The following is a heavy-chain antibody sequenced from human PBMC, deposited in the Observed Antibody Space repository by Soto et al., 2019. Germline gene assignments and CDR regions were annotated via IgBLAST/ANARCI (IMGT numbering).Heavy chain of an antibody. CDR1: GFNVSSTS. J-gene: IGHJ4*01. D-gene: IGHD2-2*01. Sequence: VQLVESGGGLVQPGGSLRLSCAASGFNVSSTSMSWVRQAPGKGLEWVSVIYSGAGTHYAGSVTGRFTISIDTSKHTLSLQMHSLRVEETAVYYSAREGSGSSTSFDYWGHGTLVTVSS. V-gene: IGHV3-66*01. CDR2: IYSGAGT. CDR3: AREGSGSSTSFDY.